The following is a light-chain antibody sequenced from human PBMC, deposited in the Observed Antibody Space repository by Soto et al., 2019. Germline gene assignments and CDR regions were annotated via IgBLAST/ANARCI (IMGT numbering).Light chain of an antibody. J-gene: IGKJ5*01. Sequence: MSQSPGSVSLSLGGRGAIKCKSGESRLYSSDNKNYLTWYQQKPGQPPKLLIYWASTRESGVPDRFSGSGCGTAFQLDISRVETDHVRIYYCMQSTQLPPNFGQGTRLEIK. CDR2: WAS. CDR1: ESRLYSSDNKNY. CDR3: MQSTQLPPN. V-gene: IGKV4-1*01.